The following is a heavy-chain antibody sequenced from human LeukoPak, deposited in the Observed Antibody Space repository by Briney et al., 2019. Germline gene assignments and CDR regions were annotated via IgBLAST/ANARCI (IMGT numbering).Heavy chain of an antibody. CDR2: INSDGSYT. J-gene: IGHJ3*02. D-gene: IGHD1-26*01. V-gene: IGHV3-74*01. CDR1: GFTFSNYG. Sequence: SGGSLRLSCAASGFTFSNYGMNWVRQAPGKGLVWVSRINSDGSYTTHGDSVKGRFTISRDNAKNTLYLQMNSLRDEDTAVYYCARVNQDSGTNGAFDIWGQGTMVTVST. CDR3: ARVNQDSGTNGAFDI.